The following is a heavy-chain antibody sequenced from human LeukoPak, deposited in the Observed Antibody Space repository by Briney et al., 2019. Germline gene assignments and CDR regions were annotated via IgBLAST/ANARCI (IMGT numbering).Heavy chain of an antibody. J-gene: IGHJ3*02. Sequence: SETLSLTCTVSGDSISSSNYYWGWIRQPPGKGLEWIGSIYYTGSTYYNLSLKSRVTISVDTSKNQFSLQLNSVTAADTAIYYCARLNLPAVVGAFDIWGQGTMVAVSS. D-gene: IGHD2-2*01. CDR3: ARLNLPAVVGAFDI. V-gene: IGHV4-39*07. CDR1: GDSISSSNYY. CDR2: IYYTGST.